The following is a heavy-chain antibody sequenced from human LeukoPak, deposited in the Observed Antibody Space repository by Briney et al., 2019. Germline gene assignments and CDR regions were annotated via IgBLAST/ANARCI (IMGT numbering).Heavy chain of an antibody. V-gene: IGHV3-74*01. CDR2: MSRDGTTT. CDR1: GFTFTTYA. CDR3: ARGVGGSDDY. Sequence: GGSLRLSCAASGFTFTTYAMSWVRQAPGKGLVWVSRMSRDGTTTTYADSVKGRFTISRDNAKNTLHLQMNSLRAEDTAVYYCARGVGGSDDYWGQGTLVSVSS. D-gene: IGHD5-12*01. J-gene: IGHJ4*02.